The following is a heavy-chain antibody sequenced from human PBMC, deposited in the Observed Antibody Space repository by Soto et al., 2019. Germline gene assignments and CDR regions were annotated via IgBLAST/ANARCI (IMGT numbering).Heavy chain of an antibody. CDR2: ISAHNGNT. CDR1: GYGFTTYG. Sequence: QIHLVQSGAEVKKPGASVKVSCKGSGYGFTTYGITWVRQAPGQGLEWMAWISAHNGNTNYAQKLQGRVTVTRDTSTGTAYVGLRGVRSDDTGVYCCARGRYGDYWGQGALVTVSS. CDR3: ARGRYGDY. J-gene: IGHJ4*02. V-gene: IGHV1-18*01. D-gene: IGHD1-1*01.